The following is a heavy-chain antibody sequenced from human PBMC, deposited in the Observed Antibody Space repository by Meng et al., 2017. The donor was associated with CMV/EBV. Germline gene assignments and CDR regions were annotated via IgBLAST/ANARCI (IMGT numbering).Heavy chain of an antibody. CDR1: GGTFSSYA. CDR2: IIPIFGTA. J-gene: IGHJ4*02. Sequence: SVKVSCKASGGTFSSYAISWVRQAPGQGLEWMGGIIPIFGTANYAQKFQGRVTITTDESTSTAYMELSSLRSEDTAVYYCAKDDFWSGYYAGVLQYWGQGTLVTVSS. D-gene: IGHD3-3*01. V-gene: IGHV1-69*05. CDR3: AKDDFWSGYYAGVLQY.